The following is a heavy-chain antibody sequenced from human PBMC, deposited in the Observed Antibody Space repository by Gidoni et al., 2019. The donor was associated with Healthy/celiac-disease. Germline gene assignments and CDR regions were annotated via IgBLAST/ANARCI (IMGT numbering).Heavy chain of an antibody. Sequence: QVQLQESGPGLVKPSQTLSLTCTVPGDSIRSGGYYWSWIRQHPGKGLEWIGYIYYSGSTYYNPSLKSRVTISVDTSKNQFSLKLSSVTAADTAVYYCARAPNYYDSSGYYDYWGQGTLVTVSS. CDR2: IYYSGST. CDR1: GDSIRSGGYY. J-gene: IGHJ4*02. V-gene: IGHV4-31*03. CDR3: ARAPNYYDSSGYYDY. D-gene: IGHD3-22*01.